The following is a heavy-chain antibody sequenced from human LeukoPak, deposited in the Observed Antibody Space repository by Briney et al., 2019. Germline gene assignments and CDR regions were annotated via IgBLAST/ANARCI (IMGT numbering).Heavy chain of an antibody. Sequence: ASVKVSCKASGYNFNSYGISWVPQAPGQGLEWMGWISAYNGNTNYGQSFQGRVTMTTDTSTSTAYMELRSLRSDDTAVYYCTRHFGVYYYYFYMDVWGKGATVTVSS. CDR2: ISAYNGNT. CDR1: GYNFNSYG. J-gene: IGHJ6*03. V-gene: IGHV1-18*01. D-gene: IGHD3-10*01. CDR3: TRHFGVYYYYFYMDV.